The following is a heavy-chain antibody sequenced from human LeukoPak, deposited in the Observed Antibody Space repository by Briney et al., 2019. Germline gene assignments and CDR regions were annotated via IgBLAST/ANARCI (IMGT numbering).Heavy chain of an antibody. D-gene: IGHD3-10*02. V-gene: IGHV4-59*08. J-gene: IGHJ6*02. CDR1: GGSISSYY. Sequence: PSETLSLACTVSGGSISSYYWSWIRQPPGKGLEWIGYIYYSGSTNYNPSLKSRVTISVDTSKNQFSLKLSSVTAADTAVYYCARHNDYYVVGGMDVWGQGTTVTVSS. CDR3: ARHNDYYVVGGMDV. CDR2: IYYSGST.